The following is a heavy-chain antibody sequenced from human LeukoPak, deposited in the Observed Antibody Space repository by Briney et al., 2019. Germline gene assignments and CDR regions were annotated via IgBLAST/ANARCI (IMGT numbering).Heavy chain of an antibody. J-gene: IGHJ2*01. V-gene: IGHV3-53*01. CDR3: ARVRGPYCSGGSCYSAWYFDL. D-gene: IGHD2-15*01. CDR1: GFTVSSNY. CDR2: IYSGGRT. Sequence: GGSLRLSCAASGFTVSSNYMSWVRQAPGKGLEGVSVIYSGGRTYYADSVEGRFTISRDNSKNTLYLQMNSLRAEDTAVYYCARVRGPYCSGGSCYSAWYFDLWGRGTLVTVSS.